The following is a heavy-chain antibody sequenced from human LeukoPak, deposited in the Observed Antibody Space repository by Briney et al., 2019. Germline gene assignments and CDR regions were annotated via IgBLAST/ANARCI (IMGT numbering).Heavy chain of an antibody. V-gene: IGHV1-69*05. CDR2: IIPIFGTA. Sequence: ASVKVSCKASGGTFSSYAISWVRQAPGQGLEWMGGIIPIFGTANYAQKFQGRVTITTDESTSTAYMELSSLRSDDTAVYYCASNTMVRGVIVDYWGQGTLVTVSS. J-gene: IGHJ4*02. CDR1: GGTFSSYA. CDR3: ASNTMVRGVIVDY. D-gene: IGHD3-10*01.